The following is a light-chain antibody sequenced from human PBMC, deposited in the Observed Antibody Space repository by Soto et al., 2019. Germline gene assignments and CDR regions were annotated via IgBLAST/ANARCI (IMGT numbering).Light chain of an antibody. CDR1: SSDLGTYDY. J-gene: IGLJ2*01. CDR2: DVN. Sequence: QSALTQPASVSGCPGQSIAISCSGTSSDLGTYDYVSWYQQHPGKAPTLMLFDVNHRPSGVSDRFFGSKSGNTASLTISGLQAEDEADYYCSSYTTSSSVIFGGGTKLTVL. V-gene: IGLV2-14*01. CDR3: SSYTTSSSVI.